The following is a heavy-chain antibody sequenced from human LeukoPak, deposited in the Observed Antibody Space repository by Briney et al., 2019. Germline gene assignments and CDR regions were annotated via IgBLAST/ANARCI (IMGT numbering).Heavy chain of an antibody. V-gene: IGHV4-4*07. Sequence: AETLSLSCTVSGGSISSYYRSWIRQPAGKGLEWIWPIYRSGSSNYNPSLKSRVTMSVDTSKNQFSLKLSSVTAADTAVYYCAREEGYGPPWGMDVWGPGTTVTVSS. CDR1: GGSISSYY. J-gene: IGHJ6*02. D-gene: IGHD3-10*01. CDR2: IYRSGSS. CDR3: AREEGYGPPWGMDV.